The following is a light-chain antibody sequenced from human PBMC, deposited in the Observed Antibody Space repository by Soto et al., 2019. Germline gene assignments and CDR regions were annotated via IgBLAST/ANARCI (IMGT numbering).Light chain of an antibody. J-gene: IGKJ1*01. CDR1: QDIRND. V-gene: IGKV1-6*02. CDR3: LQDYRYPPWT. CDR2: AAS. Sequence: AIQITQSPSSLPASVGDRVTITCRASQDIRNDLGWYQQKPGKAPKLLIYAASSLQTGVPSRFSGSGSGTDFTLTISSLXPEDFATYYCLQDYRYPPWTFGQGTKVDIK.